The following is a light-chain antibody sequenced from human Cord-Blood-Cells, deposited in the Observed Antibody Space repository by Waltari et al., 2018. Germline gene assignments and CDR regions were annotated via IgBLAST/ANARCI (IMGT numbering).Light chain of an antibody. J-gene: IGLJ2*01. CDR2: EVS. V-gene: IGLV2-18*02. CDR1: SSDVGSYNR. Sequence: QSALTQPPSVSGSPGQSVTISCTGTSSDVGSYNRVSWYQQPPGTAPELMIYEVSNRPSGVPDRVSGSKSGNTASLTISGLQAEDEADYYCSSYTSSSTLVFGGGTKLTVL. CDR3: SSYTSSSTLV.